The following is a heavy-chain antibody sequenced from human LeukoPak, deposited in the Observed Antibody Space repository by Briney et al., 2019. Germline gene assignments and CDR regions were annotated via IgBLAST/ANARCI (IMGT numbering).Heavy chain of an antibody. CDR2: ISSSSSYI. V-gene: IGHV3-21*01. CDR3: ARDHELYCSGGSCSRMDV. CDR1: GSTFSSYE. Sequence: PGGSLRLSCAASGSTFSSYEMNWVRQAPGKGLERVSSISSSSSYIYYADSVKGRFTISRDNAKKSLYLQMSSLRAEDTAVYYCARDHELYCSGGSCSRMDVWGKGTTVTISS. D-gene: IGHD2-15*01. J-gene: IGHJ6*03.